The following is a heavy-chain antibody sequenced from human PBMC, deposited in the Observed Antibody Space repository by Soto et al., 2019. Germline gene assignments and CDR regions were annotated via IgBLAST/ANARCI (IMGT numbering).Heavy chain of an antibody. D-gene: IGHD6-25*01. J-gene: IGHJ6*02. CDR3: ARDLAAGGGSGYYGMDV. Sequence: GGSLRLSCAASGFTFSSYLMSWVRQAPEKGLEWVANIKQDGNDLYFVDSVKGRFTISRDNAKNSLYLQMNSLRDEDTAVYYCARDLAAGGGSGYYGMDVWGQGTKVTVSS. V-gene: IGHV3-7*01. CDR1: GFTFSSYL. CDR2: IKQDGNDL.